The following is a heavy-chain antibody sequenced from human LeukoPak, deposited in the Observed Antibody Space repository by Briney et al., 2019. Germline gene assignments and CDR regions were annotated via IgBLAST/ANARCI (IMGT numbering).Heavy chain of an antibody. J-gene: IGHJ4*02. Sequence: PSETLSLTCAVSGDSITNTNWWSWVRQPPGKGLEWIGEIYHSGSTDYNPSLKSRVTISIDKSKNQFSLRLTSVTAADTAVYYCARGVNLGYCSGDGCYGDYFDYWGQGNPVTVS. V-gene: IGHV4-4*02. D-gene: IGHD2-15*01. CDR2: IYHSGST. CDR1: GDSITNTNW. CDR3: ARGVNLGYCSGDGCYGDYFDY.